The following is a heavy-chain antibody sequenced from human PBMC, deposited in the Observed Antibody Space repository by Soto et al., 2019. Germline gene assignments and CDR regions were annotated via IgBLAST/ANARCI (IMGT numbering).Heavy chain of an antibody. CDR3: ARDRGMATIYYFDY. Sequence: QVQLVESGGGVVQPGRSLRLSCAASGFTFSSYGMHWVRQAPGKGLEWVAVIWYDGSNKYYADSVKGRFTISRDNSKNTLYLQMNSLRAEDTAVYYCARDRGMATIYYFDYSGQGTLVTVSS. CDR2: IWYDGSNK. CDR1: GFTFSSYG. V-gene: IGHV3-33*01. J-gene: IGHJ4*02. D-gene: IGHD5-12*01.